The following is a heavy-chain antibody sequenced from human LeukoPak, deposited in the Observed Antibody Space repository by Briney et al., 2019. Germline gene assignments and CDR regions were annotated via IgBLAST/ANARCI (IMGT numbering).Heavy chain of an antibody. CDR3: ARALYDILTGATPWYFDL. Sequence: GGSLRLSCAASGFTFSSYSMNWVRQAPGKGLEWVSSINSRSNYIYYADSVKGRFTISRDNAKNSLYLQMNSLRAEDTAVYYCARALYDILTGATPWYFDLWGRGTLVTVSS. J-gene: IGHJ2*01. V-gene: IGHV3-21*01. CDR2: INSRSNYI. D-gene: IGHD3-9*01. CDR1: GFTFSSYS.